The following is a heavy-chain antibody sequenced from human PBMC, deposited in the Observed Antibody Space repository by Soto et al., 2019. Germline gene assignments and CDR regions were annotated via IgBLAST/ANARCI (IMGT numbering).Heavy chain of an antibody. D-gene: IGHD3-10*01. Sequence: ASVKVSCKASAYTFTRYGVNWVGQAPGQGLEWMGWINSSNGNAEYAQNLQGRVTMTIDTSTSTAYMELRSLRSDDTAVYYCARGGPTSADHYYGMEVLGQGTTVIVSS. CDR1: AYTFTRYG. CDR2: INSSNGNA. V-gene: IGHV1-18*01. J-gene: IGHJ6*01. CDR3: ARGGPTSADHYYGMEV.